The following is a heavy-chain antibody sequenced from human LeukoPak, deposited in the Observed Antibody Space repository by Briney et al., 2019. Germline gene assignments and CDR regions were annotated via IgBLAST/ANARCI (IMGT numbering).Heavy chain of an antibody. J-gene: IGHJ4*02. D-gene: IGHD6-19*01. Sequence: TSETLSLTCSVSGSSISNYYWSWIRQSPGKGLEWIGYIYSTGSTDYNPSLKSRVTISVETSKNQFSPRLSSVTAADTAVYFCARHEGLARPFDYWGQGTLVPVSS. V-gene: IGHV4-59*08. CDR1: GSSISNYY. CDR3: ARHEGLARPFDY. CDR2: IYSTGST.